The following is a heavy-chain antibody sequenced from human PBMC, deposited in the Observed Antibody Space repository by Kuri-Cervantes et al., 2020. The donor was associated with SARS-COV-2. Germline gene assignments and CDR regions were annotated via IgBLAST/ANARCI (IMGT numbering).Heavy chain of an antibody. CDR3: ARDLEYSSSHFDY. CDR2: IKCDGSEK. J-gene: IGHJ4*02. Sequence: GESLKISCAASGFTFSSSWMHWVCQAPEKGLEWVADIKCDGSEKYYVDSVKGRFTISRDNAKNSLYLQMNSLRAEDTAVYYCARDLEYSSSHFDYWGQGTLVTVSS. CDR1: GFTFSSSW. V-gene: IGHV3-52*01. D-gene: IGHD6-6*01.